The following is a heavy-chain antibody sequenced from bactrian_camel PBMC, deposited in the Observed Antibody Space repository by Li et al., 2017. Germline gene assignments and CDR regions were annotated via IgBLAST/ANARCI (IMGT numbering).Heavy chain of an antibody. CDR2: INGDSA. CDR3: ALGDWGDGKCYPAAGY. CDR1: GPTHCQYD. Sequence: HVQLVESGGGSVQAGGSLRLSCAASGPTHCQYDMSWYRQAPGKEREFVSGINGDSANYADSVKGRFTISQDNTKTAVYLHMTSLKPEDTGVYYRALGDWGDGKCYPAAGYWGQGTQVTVS. V-gene: IGHV3S53*01. J-gene: IGHJ6*01. D-gene: IGHD5*01.